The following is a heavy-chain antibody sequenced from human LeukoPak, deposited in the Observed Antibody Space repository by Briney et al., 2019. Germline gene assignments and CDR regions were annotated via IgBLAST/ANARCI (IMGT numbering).Heavy chain of an antibody. V-gene: IGHV4-39*07. CDR3: ARVVWMDVVNTKGGWFDP. J-gene: IGHJ5*02. D-gene: IGHD5-12*01. Sequence: SETLSLTCTVSGGSIGTSSYYWGWIRQPPGKGLEWIGDIYYSGATYYNPSLKSRVTISDDTSKNQFSLRLNSVTAADTAVYYCARVVWMDVVNTKGGWFDPWGQGTLVTVSS. CDR1: GGSIGTSSYY. CDR2: IYYSGAT.